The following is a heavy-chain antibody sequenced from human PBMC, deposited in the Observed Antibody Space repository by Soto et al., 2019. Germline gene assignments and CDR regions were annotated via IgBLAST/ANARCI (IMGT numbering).Heavy chain of an antibody. J-gene: IGHJ4*02. CDR1: GYSFTTQW. Sequence: VESLQISCKGSGYSFTTQWIGWVRQIPWKGLEWMGIIFPGDSDTRYSPSFQGQVTISADKSISTAYLQWSRLKASDTAMYYCARRRRDILTRSPGTRDCWGKGNMVTVSA. CDR2: IFPGDSDT. D-gene: IGHD3-9*01. V-gene: IGHV5-51*01. CDR3: ARRRRDILTRSPGTRDC.